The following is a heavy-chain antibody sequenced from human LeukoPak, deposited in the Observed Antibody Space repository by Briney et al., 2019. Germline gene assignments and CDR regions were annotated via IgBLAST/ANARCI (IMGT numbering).Heavy chain of an antibody. CDR1: GYTFTSYY. Sequence: ASVKLSCTASGYTFTSYYIRWVRQAPGQGLQWMGWIKPNSGDTHYAQNFQGRVTMTRDTSNSTAYLDLSRLRSDDTAVYYCERDRIDFDILTPPYDWGQGTLVSVSS. J-gene: IGHJ4*02. D-gene: IGHD3-9*01. V-gene: IGHV1-2*02. CDR3: ERDRIDFDILTPPYD. CDR2: IKPNSGDT.